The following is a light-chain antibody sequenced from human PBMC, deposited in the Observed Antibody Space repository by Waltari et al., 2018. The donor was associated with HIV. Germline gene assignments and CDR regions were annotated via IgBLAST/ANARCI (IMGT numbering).Light chain of an antibody. CDR1: SSDVGGYNY. J-gene: IGLJ3*02. CDR2: DVS. Sequence: QSAPTQPRSVSGSPGQSVTISCTGTSSDVGGYNYVSWYQQHPGKAPKLMIYDVSKRPAGVPDRFSGSKSGNTASLTISGLQAEDEADYYCCSYAGSYTCWVFGGGTKLTVL. CDR3: CSYAGSYTCWV. V-gene: IGLV2-11*01.